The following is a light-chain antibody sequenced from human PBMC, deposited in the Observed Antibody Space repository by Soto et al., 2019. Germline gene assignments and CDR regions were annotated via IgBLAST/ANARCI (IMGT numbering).Light chain of an antibody. CDR3: GTWDSSLSAL. CDR2: ENN. Sequence: QSVLTQPPSVSAAPGQQVTISCSGTSSNIGNNYVSWYQQHPGTAPKHLIYENNKRPSGIPDRFSGSKSGTSATLGITGLQAGDEAVYYCGTWDSSLSALFGGGTKLTVL. V-gene: IGLV1-51*01. J-gene: IGLJ2*01. CDR1: SSNIGNNY.